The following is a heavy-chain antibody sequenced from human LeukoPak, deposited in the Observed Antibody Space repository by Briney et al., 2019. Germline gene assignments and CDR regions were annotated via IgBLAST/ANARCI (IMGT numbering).Heavy chain of an antibody. D-gene: IGHD6-19*01. V-gene: IGHV1-18*04. J-gene: IGHJ3*02. CDR3: ARDGISSGWYPDAFDI. CDR1: GYTFTSYG. CDR2: ISAYNGNT. Sequence: ASVKVSCKASGYTFTSYGISWVRQAPGQGLEWMGWISAYNGNTNYAQKLQGRVTMTTGTSTSTAYMELRSLRSDDTAVYYCARDGISSGWYPDAFDIWGQGTMVTVSS.